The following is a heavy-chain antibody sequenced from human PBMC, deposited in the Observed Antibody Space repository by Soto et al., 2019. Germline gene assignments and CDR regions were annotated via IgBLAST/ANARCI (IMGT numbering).Heavy chain of an antibody. CDR3: ARIGQLWGNDAFDI. CDR2: ISSSGSTI. V-gene: IGHV3-48*03. D-gene: IGHD5-18*01. CDR1: GFTFSSYE. J-gene: IGHJ3*02. Sequence: LRLSCAASGFTFSSYEMNWVRQAPGKGLEWVSYISSSGSTIYYADSVEGRFTISRDNAKNSLYLQMNSLRAEDTAVYYCARIGQLWGNDAFDIWGQGTMVTVSS.